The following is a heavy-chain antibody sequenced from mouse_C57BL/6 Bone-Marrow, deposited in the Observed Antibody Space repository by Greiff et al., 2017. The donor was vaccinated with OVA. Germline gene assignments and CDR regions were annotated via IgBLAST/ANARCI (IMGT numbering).Heavy chain of an antibody. CDR3: ARTGTYFDY. J-gene: IGHJ2*01. D-gene: IGHD4-1*01. Sequence: VQLQQPGAELVKPGASVKMSCKASGYTFTNYWITWVKQRPGQGLEWIGDIYPGSGSTSYNQKFKSKATLTVDTSSSTAYMQLSSLTSEDSAVYYCARTGTYFDYWGQGTTLTVSS. CDR1: GYTFTNYW. V-gene: IGHV1-55*01. CDR2: IYPGSGST.